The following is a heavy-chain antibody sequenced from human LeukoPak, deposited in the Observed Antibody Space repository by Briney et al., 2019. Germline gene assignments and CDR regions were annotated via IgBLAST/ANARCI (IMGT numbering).Heavy chain of an antibody. Sequence: GGSLRLSCTASGFSFSGHWMHWARQLPGKGLVWVSRISPTGSSTSYADSVKGRFTVSRDNAKNTLYLQVNNLRAEDTAVYYCARGPNSNWSGLDFWGQGTLLTVSS. D-gene: IGHD6-6*01. CDR1: GFSFSGHW. V-gene: IGHV3-74*01. J-gene: IGHJ4*02. CDR3: ARGPNSNWSGLDF. CDR2: ISPTGSST.